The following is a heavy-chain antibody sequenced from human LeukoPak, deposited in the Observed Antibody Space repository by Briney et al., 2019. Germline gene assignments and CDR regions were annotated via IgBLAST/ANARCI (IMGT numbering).Heavy chain of an antibody. CDR2: IYYTGST. CDR1: GGSISSLY. V-gene: IGHV4-59*08. CDR3: ARRNDFDI. Sequence: SETLSLTCSVSGGSISSLYWSWIRQPPGKGLEWIGYIYYTGSTNYNPSLKSRVTVSVDTSKNQFNLRLTSVTAADTAMYYCARRNDFDIWGPGTMVTVSS. J-gene: IGHJ3*02.